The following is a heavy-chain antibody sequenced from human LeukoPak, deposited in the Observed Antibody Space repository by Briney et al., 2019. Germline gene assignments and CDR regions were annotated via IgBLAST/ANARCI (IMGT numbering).Heavy chain of an antibody. CDR1: GFTFSNYW. D-gene: IGHD6-19*01. Sequence: PGGSLRLSCSVSGFTFSNYWMTWVRQAPGRGLECLAIINEDGSEKHHVDSVKGRFTISRDNAKNLLFLEMNSLRDGDTAVYYCARDGSVTYHTAFDYWGQGTLVSVS. J-gene: IGHJ4*02. CDR2: INEDGSEK. V-gene: IGHV3-7*01. CDR3: ARDGSVTYHTAFDY.